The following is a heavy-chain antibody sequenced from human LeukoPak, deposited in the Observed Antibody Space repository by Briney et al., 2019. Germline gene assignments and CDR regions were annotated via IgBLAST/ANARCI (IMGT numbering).Heavy chain of an antibody. CDR3: ARGPYFDWLEAKGFDI. J-gene: IGHJ3*02. V-gene: IGHV3-53*01. CDR2: IYSGGSI. CDR1: GFLVRSNY. D-gene: IGHD3-9*01. Sequence: GVLRLSCAASGFLVRSNYMTWVRQAPGKGLEWVSVIYSGGSIHYADSVKGRITISRDNSKNTLYLQMNSLRAEDTAVYYCARGPYFDWLEAKGFDIWGQGTKVTVSS.